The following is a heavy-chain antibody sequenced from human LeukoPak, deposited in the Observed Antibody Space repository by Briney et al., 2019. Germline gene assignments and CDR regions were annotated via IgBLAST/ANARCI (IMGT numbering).Heavy chain of an antibody. CDR2: MYSSGRT. J-gene: IGHJ4*02. Sequence: SETLSLTCSVSGGSVSSGSYYWSWIRQPPGEGLEWIGYMYSSGRTSYNPSLKSRVTISIDMSNNQFSLKLNSVIAADTAVYYCARAGNSGSYGEVGYWGQGTLVTVSS. CDR3: ARAGNSGSYGEVGY. V-gene: IGHV4-61*01. D-gene: IGHD1-26*01. CDR1: GGSVSSGSYY.